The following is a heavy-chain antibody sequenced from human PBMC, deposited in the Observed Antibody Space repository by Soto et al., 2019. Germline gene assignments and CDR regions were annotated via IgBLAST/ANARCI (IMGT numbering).Heavy chain of an antibody. CDR2: IYYSGST. Sequence: SETLSLTCTVSGGSISRYYWSWIRQPPGKGLEWIGYIYYSGSTNYNPSLKSRVTISEDTAKNQFSLKLSSVTAADTAVYYCARDLGGGWHDLWGCVTRVTVSS. D-gene: IGHD3-16*01. CDR1: GGSISRYY. J-gene: IGHJ2*01. V-gene: IGHV4-59*01. CDR3: ARDLGGGWHDL.